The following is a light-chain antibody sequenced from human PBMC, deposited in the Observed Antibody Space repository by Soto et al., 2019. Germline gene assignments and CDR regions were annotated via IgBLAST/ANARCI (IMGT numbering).Light chain of an antibody. J-gene: IGKJ4*01. CDR1: QSVSSY. V-gene: IGKV3-11*01. Sequence: EIVLTPSPATLSLSPGERATLYCIASQSVSSYLAWYQQKPGQAPRLLIYDASNRATGIPARFSGSGSGTDFTLTISSLEPGDFAVYYCQQRSNWPRLTVGGGTKVDI. CDR2: DAS. CDR3: QQRSNWPRLT.